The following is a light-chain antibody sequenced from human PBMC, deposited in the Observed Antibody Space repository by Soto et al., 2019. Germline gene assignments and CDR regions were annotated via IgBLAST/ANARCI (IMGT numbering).Light chain of an antibody. J-gene: IGKJ4*01. V-gene: IGKV3D-15*01. Sequence: EIVMTQSPATLSVSPGERATLSCRASQDVNIYLAWYQQKPGQAPRLLISGASTRATGIPARFSGSGSGTEFTLTISSLQSEDVAVYYCQQYGNWPLTFGGGTNVESK. CDR1: QDVNIY. CDR2: GAS. CDR3: QQYGNWPLT.